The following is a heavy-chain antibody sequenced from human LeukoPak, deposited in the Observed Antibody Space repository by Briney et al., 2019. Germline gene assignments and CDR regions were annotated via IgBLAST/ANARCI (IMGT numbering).Heavy chain of an antibody. CDR3: ARDRLGYCSSTSCPRGYYYYYGMDV. D-gene: IGHD2-2*01. J-gene: IGHJ6*02. CDR2: IYYSGST. V-gene: IGHV4-59*01. CDR1: GGSISSYY. Sequence: PSETLSLTCTVSGGSISSYYWSWIRQPPGKGLEWIGYIYYSGSTNYNPSLKSRVTISVDTSKDQFSLKLSSVTAADTAVYYCARDRLGYCSSTSCPRGYYYYYGMDVWGQGTTVTVSS.